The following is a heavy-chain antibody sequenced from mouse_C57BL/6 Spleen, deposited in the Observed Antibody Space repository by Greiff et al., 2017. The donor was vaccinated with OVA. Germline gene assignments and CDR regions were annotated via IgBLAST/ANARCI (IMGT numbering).Heavy chain of an antibody. D-gene: IGHD2-4*01. CDR1: GYAFTNYL. CDR3: ARSVYYDYDYAMDY. Sequence: VMLVESGAELVRPGTSVKVSCKASGYAFTNYLIEWVKQRPGQGLEWIGVINPGSGGTNYNEKFKGKATLTADKSSSTAYMQLSSLTSEDSAVYFCARSVYYDYDYAMDYWGQGTSVTVSS. V-gene: IGHV1-54*01. CDR2: INPGSGGT. J-gene: IGHJ4*01.